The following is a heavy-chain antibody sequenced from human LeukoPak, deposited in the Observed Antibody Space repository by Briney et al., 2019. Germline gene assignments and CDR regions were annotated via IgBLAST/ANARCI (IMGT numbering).Heavy chain of an antibody. Sequence: GGSLRLSCAASGFTFDDYAMHWVRQAPGKGLEWVSGISWNSSSIDYTDSVKGRFTISRDNAKNSLFLQMNSLRAEDTALYYCAKEGARLGIAVSGPFDYWGQGTLATVSS. V-gene: IGHV3-9*01. D-gene: IGHD6-13*01. CDR1: GFTFDDYA. J-gene: IGHJ4*02. CDR2: ISWNSSSI. CDR3: AKEGARLGIAVSGPFDY.